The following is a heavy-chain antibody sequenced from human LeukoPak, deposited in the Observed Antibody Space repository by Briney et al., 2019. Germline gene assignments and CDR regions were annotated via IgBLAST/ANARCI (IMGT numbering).Heavy chain of an antibody. CDR2: ISGSGGST. V-gene: IGHV3-23*01. Sequence: QTGGSLRLSCAASGFTFSSYAMSWVRQAPGKGLEWVSAISGSGGSTYYADSVKGRFTISRDNSKNTLYLQMNSLRAEDTAVYYCAKDHESCGGDCYSVTPFDYWGQGTLVTVSS. J-gene: IGHJ4*02. CDR3: AKDHESCGGDCYSVTPFDY. D-gene: IGHD2-21*02. CDR1: GFTFSSYA.